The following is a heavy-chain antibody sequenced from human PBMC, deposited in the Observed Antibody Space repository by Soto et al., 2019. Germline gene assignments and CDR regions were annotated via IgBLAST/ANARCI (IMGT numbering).Heavy chain of an antibody. V-gene: IGHV3-74*01. D-gene: IGHD3-10*01. CDR2: INGDGSTT. CDR1: GFTLRNYY. CDR3: ARGGVPAALDI. Sequence: GWSLRLSCTVSGFTLRNYYMHWARQAPGKGLVWVSHINGDGSTTNYADSVKGRFTISRDNAKNTLYLQMNSLRVEDTAVYYCARGGVPAALDIWGEGTMVTVSS. J-gene: IGHJ3*02.